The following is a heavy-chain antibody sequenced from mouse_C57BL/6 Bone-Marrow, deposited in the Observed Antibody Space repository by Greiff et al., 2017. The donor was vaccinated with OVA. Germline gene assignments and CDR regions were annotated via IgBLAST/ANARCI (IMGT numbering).Heavy chain of an antibody. Sequence: QVQLQQPGAELVKPGASVKLSCKASGYTFTSYWMQWVKQRPGQGLEWIGEIDPSDSYTNYNHKFKGKATLTVDTSSSTAYMQLSSLTSEDSAVYYCAVLLSHFDYWGQGTTLTVSS. CDR3: AVLLSHFDY. CDR1: GYTFTSYW. CDR2: IDPSDSYT. V-gene: IGHV1-50*01. J-gene: IGHJ2*01. D-gene: IGHD2-1*01.